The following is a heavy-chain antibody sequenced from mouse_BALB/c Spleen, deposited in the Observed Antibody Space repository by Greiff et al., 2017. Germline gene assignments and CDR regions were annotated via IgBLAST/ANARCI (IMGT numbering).Heavy chain of an antibody. V-gene: IGHV1S56*01. Sequence: QVQLKESGPELVKPGASVRISCKASGYTFTSYYIHWVKQRPGQGLEWIGWIYPGNVNTKYNEKFKGKATLTADKSSSTAYMQLSSLTSEDSAVYFCARSGVRRYFDVWGAGTTVTVSS. D-gene: IGHD2-14*01. J-gene: IGHJ1*01. CDR2: IYPGNVNT. CDR1: GYTFTSYY. CDR3: ARSGVRRYFDV.